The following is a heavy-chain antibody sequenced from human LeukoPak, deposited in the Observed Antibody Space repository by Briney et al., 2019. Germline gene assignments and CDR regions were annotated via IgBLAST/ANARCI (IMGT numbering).Heavy chain of an antibody. CDR3: ARESEIVLGYIVVVVAAPPDY. V-gene: IGHV3-30*04. J-gene: IGHJ4*02. CDR1: GFTFSSYA. D-gene: IGHD2-15*01. CDR2: ISYDGSNK. Sequence: PGGSLRLSCAASGFTFSSYAMHWVRQAPGKGLEWVAVISYDGSNKHYADSVKGRFTISRDNSKNTLYLQMNSLRAEDTAVYYCARESEIVLGYIVVVVAAPPDYWGQGTLVTVSS.